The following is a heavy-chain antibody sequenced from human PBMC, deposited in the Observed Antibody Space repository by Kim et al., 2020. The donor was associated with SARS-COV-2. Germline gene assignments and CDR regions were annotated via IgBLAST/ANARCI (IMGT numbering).Heavy chain of an antibody. V-gene: IGHV3-23*01. CDR1: GFTFSSYA. D-gene: IGHD3-3*01. CDR3: AKDPGRPGPDYDFWSYFDY. Sequence: GGSLRLSCAASGFTFSSYAMSWVRQAPGKGLEWVSAISGSGGSTYYADSVKGRFTISRDNSKNTLYLQMNSLRAEDTAVYYCAKDPGRPGPDYDFWSYFDYWGQGTLVTVSS. CDR2: ISGSGGST. J-gene: IGHJ4*02.